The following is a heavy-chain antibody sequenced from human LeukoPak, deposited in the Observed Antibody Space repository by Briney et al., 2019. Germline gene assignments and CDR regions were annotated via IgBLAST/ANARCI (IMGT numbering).Heavy chain of an antibody. D-gene: IGHD5-18*01. CDR1: GFTFSSYG. CDR3: AKRIQSAMAMGY. Sequence: GGSLRLSCAASGFTFSSYGMSWVRQAPGKGLEWVSDISGSGGSTYYADSVKGRFTISRDNSKNTMYLQMNSLRAEDTAVYYCAKRIQSAMAMGYWGQGTLVTVSS. V-gene: IGHV3-23*01. J-gene: IGHJ4*02. CDR2: ISGSGGST.